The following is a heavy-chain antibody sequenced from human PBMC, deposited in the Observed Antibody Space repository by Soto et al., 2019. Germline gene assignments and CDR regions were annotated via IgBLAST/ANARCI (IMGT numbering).Heavy chain of an antibody. Sequence: QVQLVQSGAEVKKPGSSVKVSCKASGGTFSNYAFSWVRQAPGQGLEWLGGIMPIFGRADYAQKFRGRVTITADESTTTAHMELSRLRYEDTAVYSCASWLKEAGIVVNYYYGMDVWGQGTTVTVSS. CDR2: IMPIFGRA. CDR3: ASWLKEAGIVVNYYYGMDV. CDR1: GGTFSNYA. D-gene: IGHD6-19*01. J-gene: IGHJ6*02. V-gene: IGHV1-69*12.